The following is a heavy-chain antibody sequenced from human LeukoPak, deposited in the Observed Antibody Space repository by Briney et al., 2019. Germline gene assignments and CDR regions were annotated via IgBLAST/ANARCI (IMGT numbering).Heavy chain of an antibody. J-gene: IGHJ4*02. CDR1: DGSISSSSYY. CDR3: ARHASLSIAAYFEY. D-gene: IGHD6-6*01. CDR2: IYYSGST. V-gene: IGHV4-39*01. Sequence: PSETLSLTCTVSDGSISSSSYYWGWIRQPPGKGLEWIGTIYYSGSTYHNPSLKSRVTISVDTSKNQFSLKLSSVTAADTAVYYCARHASLSIAAYFEYWGQGTLVTVSS.